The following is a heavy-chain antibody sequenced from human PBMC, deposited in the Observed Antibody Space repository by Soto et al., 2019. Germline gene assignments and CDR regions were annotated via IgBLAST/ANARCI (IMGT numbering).Heavy chain of an antibody. D-gene: IGHD2-15*01. J-gene: IGHJ4*02. CDR1: GYTFTSYG. Sequence: ASVKVSCKASGYTFTSYGFSWVRQAPGQGLEWVGWIGANSGDTNSARKFQGRVTLTTDTSTGTAYMDLTSLRSDDTAVYYCARDFRSSCTGSSCIYFDYWGQGTQVTVSS. V-gene: IGHV1-18*01. CDR3: ARDFRSSCTGSSCIYFDY. CDR2: IGANSGDT.